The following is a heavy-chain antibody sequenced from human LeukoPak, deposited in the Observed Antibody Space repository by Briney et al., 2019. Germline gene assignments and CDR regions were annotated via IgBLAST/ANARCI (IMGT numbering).Heavy chain of an antibody. CDR2: ISYDGTNK. CDR3: VRSPTYYNMDV. Sequence: GESLILSCAASGFTFSNYVIHWVRQAPGKGLEWLAVISYDGTNKYYADTVKGRFTISRDHSQSTVDLQMNTLRGADTAVHYCVRSPTYYNMDVWGKGTTVTVSS. CDR1: GFTFSNYV. V-gene: IGHV3-30*03. J-gene: IGHJ6*03.